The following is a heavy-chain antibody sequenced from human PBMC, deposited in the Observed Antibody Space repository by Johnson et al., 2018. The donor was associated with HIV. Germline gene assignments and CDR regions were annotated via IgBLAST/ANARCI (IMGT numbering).Heavy chain of an antibody. CDR1: GFIFSDHY. CDR2: IRNKVNSYTT. D-gene: IGHD1-1*01. Sequence: VQLVESGGGLVQPGGSLRLSCAASGFIFSDHYMDWVRQGPGKGLEWVGRIRNKVNSYTTQYAAAVKGRFTISRDDSKSIAYLQMNSLKTEDTALYYCTRETGAYAFDIWGQGTMVTVSS. CDR3: TRETGAYAFDI. V-gene: IGHV3-72*01. J-gene: IGHJ3*02.